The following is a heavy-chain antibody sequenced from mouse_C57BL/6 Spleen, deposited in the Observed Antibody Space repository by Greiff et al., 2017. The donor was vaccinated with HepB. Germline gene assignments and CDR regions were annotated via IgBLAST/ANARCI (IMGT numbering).Heavy chain of an antibody. V-gene: IGHV1-15*01. CDR1: GYTFTDYE. Sequence: QVQLQQPGAELVRPGASVTLSCKASGYTFTDYEMHWVKQTPVHGLEWIGAIDPETGGTAYNQKFKGKAILTADKSSSTAYMELRSLTSEDSAVYYWTTYYYGSSRFAYWGQGTLVTVSA. CDR3: TTYYYGSSRFAY. CDR2: IDPETGGT. D-gene: IGHD1-1*01. J-gene: IGHJ3*01.